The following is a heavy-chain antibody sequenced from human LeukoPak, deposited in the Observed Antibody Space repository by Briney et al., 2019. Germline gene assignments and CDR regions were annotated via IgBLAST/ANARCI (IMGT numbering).Heavy chain of an antibody. V-gene: IGHV4-39*01. D-gene: IGHD4-17*01. Sequence: PSETLSLTCTVYGGSIGSSNYYWGWIRQPPGKGLEWIGTIYYSGSTYYNPSLKSRVTISVDTSKNQFSLKLSSVTAADTAVYYCAVTTVTTVYYWGQGTLVTVSS. J-gene: IGHJ4*02. CDR3: AVTTVTTVYY. CDR1: GGSIGSSNYY. CDR2: IYYSGST.